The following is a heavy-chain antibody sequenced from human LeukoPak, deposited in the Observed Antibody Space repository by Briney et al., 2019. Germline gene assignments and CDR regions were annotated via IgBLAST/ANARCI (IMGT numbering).Heavy chain of an antibody. D-gene: IGHD6-6*01. CDR3: AREKEAARDYYYYYMDV. J-gene: IGHJ6*03. CDR1: GFTFSSYW. Sequence: PGGSLRLSCAASGFTFSSYWMSWVRQAPGKGLEWVANIKQDGSEKYYVDSVKGRFTISRDNAKNSLYLQMNSLRAEDTAVYYCAREKEAARDYYYYYMDVWAKGPRSPSP. V-gene: IGHV3-7*01. CDR2: IKQDGSEK.